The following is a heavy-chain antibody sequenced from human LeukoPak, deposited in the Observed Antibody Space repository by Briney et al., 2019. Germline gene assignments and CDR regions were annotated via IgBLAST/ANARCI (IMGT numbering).Heavy chain of an antibody. D-gene: IGHD3-10*01. Sequence: PGRSLRLSCAASGFTFSTYAMHWVRQAPDKGLEWVAVISYDGSNKYYADSVKGRFTISRDDSKNTLYLQMNSLRAEDTAVYYCARPQYYGSGSYAFDIWGQGTVVTSSS. CDR2: ISYDGSNK. V-gene: IGHV3-30-3*01. CDR3: ARPQYYGSGSYAFDI. J-gene: IGHJ3*02. CDR1: GFTFSTYA.